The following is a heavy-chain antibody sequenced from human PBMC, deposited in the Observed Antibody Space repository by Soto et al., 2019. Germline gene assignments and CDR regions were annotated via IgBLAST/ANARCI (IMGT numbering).Heavy chain of an antibody. D-gene: IGHD7-27*01. CDR2: ISGNGDDT. J-gene: IGHJ4*02. CDR3: VKGAWGSPCDY. CDR1: GFTFSRNG. V-gene: IGHV3-23*01. Sequence: EVQLLESGGGLVQPGGSLRLCCAASGFTFSRNGMTWVRQAPGKGLEWVSGISGNGDDTYYADSVKGRFTISRDNSKNTLYLQLNSLRAEDTAIYYCVKGAWGSPCDYWGQGTLVTVSS.